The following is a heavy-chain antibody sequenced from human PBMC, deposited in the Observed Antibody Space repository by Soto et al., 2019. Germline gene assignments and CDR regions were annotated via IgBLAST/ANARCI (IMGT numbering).Heavy chain of an antibody. CDR3: AKDRSPGATTWNAY. CDR2: VSGSGVSK. J-gene: IGHJ4*02. Sequence: PGGSLRLSCVVSGFIFSSSAMNWVRQAPGKGLEWVSTVSGSGVSKYYADSVKGRFTISRDNSNNTVSLQMNSLRAEDAAVYYCAKDRSPGATTWNAYWGQGTLVTVSS. D-gene: IGHD1-26*01. V-gene: IGHV3-23*01. CDR1: GFIFSSSA.